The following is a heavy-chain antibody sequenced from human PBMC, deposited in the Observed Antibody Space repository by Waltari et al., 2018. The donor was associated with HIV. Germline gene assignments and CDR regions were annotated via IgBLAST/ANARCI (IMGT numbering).Heavy chain of an antibody. V-gene: IGHV3-33*01. CDR2: IWFDGSNK. Sequence: QVQLVESGGGVVQPGRSLRLSCAASGFTFRPYGMPWVRPAPGKGLEWVAVIWFDGSNKYYADSVKDRFTISRDNSKNTLYLQMNSLRAEDTAIYYCARAPLVQVWIWDNRGQGTLVTVSS. J-gene: IGHJ4*02. D-gene: IGHD6-13*01. CDR1: GFTFRPYG. CDR3: ARAPLVQVWIWDN.